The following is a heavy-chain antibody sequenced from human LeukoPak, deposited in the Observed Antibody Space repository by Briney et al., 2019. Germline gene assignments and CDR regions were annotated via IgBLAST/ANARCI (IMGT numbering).Heavy chain of an antibody. CDR3: ARQIESGDYYFDF. CDR2: IYYSGTT. V-gene: IGHV4-39*01. Sequence: SETLSLTCTVSGGSISSNNYSWGWIRQPPGTGLEWLGNIYYSGTTDYNPSLKSRVTISVDTSKNQFSLKLSSVTAADTAVYYCARQIESGDYYFDFWGQGTLVTVSS. J-gene: IGHJ4*02. CDR1: GGSISSNNYS. D-gene: IGHD7-27*01.